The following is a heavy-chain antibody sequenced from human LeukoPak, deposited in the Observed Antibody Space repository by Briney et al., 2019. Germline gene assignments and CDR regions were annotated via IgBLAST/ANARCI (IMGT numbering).Heavy chain of an antibody. CDR2: IYYAGST. CDR3: ARDKLLWFGEPGYWFDP. V-gene: IGHV4-59*12. J-gene: IGHJ5*02. D-gene: IGHD3-10*01. CDR1: GGSINSYY. Sequence: SETLSLTCTVSGGSINSYYWSWIRQPPGKGLEWIGYIYYAGSTNYNPSLKSRITISVDTSKNQFSLKLSSVTAADTAVYYCARDKLLWFGEPGYWFDPWGQGTLVTVSS.